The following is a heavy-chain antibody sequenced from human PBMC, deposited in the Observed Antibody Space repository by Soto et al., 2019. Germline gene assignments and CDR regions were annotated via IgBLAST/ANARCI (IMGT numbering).Heavy chain of an antibody. CDR3: AAGVTTFDY. J-gene: IGHJ4*02. D-gene: IGHD4-17*01. CDR1: GTSLSGLP. V-gene: IGHV1-24*01. CDR2: LDYEEGER. Sequence: ASVKVSCKVSGTSLSGLPMHWVRQAPGKGLEWMGSLDYEEGERSFAHRFQGRLTVTEDTSTDAAYMELSSLMSEDTAVYYCAAGVTTFDYWGQGTLVTVSS.